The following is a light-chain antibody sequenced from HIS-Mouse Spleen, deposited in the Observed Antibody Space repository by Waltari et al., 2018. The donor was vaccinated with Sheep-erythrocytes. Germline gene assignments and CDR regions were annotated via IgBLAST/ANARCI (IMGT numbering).Light chain of an antibody. CDR2: DDS. CDR1: NIGSKS. CDR3: QVWDSSSDHPYV. V-gene: IGLV3-21*02. Sequence: SYVLTQPPSVSVAPGQTARITCGGNNIGSKSVHWYQQKPGQAPGLVVYDDSDRPSGIPEQFSGSNSGNTATLTISRVEAGDEADYYCQVWDSSSDHPYVFGTGTKVTVL. J-gene: IGLJ1*01.